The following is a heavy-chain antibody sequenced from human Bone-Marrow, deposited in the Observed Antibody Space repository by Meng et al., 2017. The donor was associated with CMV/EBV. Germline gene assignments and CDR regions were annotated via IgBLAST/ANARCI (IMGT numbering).Heavy chain of an antibody. V-gene: IGHV1-46*01. D-gene: IGHD4-11*01. CDR1: GYTFTRYY. CDR2: IDPSGGGT. J-gene: IGHJ4*02. Sequence: KSSGYTFTRYYIHWGRQAPGQGLEWVGIIDPSGGGTTYARKFQDRVTMTRDTSTNTVYMVLNTLRSEDTAVYYCARLYSDYEGHYFDYWGQGTLVTVSS. CDR3: ARLYSDYEGHYFDY.